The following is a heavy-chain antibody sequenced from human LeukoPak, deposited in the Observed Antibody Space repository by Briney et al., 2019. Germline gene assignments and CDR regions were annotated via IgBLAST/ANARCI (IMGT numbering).Heavy chain of an antibody. D-gene: IGHD3-10*01. Sequence: PSETLSLTCAVYGGSLSGYYWSRIRQPPGKGLEWIGEINHSGSTNYNPSLKSRVTISVDTSKNQFSLKLSSVTAADTAVYYCARGAKRITMVRGSKGHFDYWGQGTLVTVSS. CDR2: INHSGST. CDR1: GGSLSGYY. V-gene: IGHV4-34*01. J-gene: IGHJ4*02. CDR3: ARGAKRITMVRGSKGHFDY.